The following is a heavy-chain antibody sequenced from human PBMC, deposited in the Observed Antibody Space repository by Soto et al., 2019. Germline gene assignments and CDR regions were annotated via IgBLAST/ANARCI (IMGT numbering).Heavy chain of an antibody. Sequence: QVQLEQSGAEVKKPGSSVKVSCKASGGTFRNSAISWVRQXXXXXXXXXXXXMPIFPTPDYAQKCQGRVTITADESXXTAYMELSGLRSDDTAVXFXAXDNDRPQLGGNYYYILDVWGHGTTVTVSS. D-gene: IGHD1-1*01. J-gene: IGHJ6*02. V-gene: IGHV1-69*12. CDR1: GGTFRNSA. CDR2: XMPIFPTP. CDR3: AXDNDRPQLGGNYYYILDV.